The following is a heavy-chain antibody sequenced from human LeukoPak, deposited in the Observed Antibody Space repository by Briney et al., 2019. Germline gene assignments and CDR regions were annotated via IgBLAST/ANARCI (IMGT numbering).Heavy chain of an antibody. CDR1: GFTFSSYG. Sequence: PGGSLRLSCAASGFTFSSYGINWVRQAPGKGLEWVSSIDGTGRTTDYADSVKGRFTTSRDNSKNAAYLQLDSLRADDTAVYYCAKINSITLVQGANILLNNWGQGTLVTVSS. D-gene: IGHD3-10*01. V-gene: IGHV3-23*01. CDR3: AKINSITLVQGANILLNN. J-gene: IGHJ4*02. CDR2: IDGTGRTT.